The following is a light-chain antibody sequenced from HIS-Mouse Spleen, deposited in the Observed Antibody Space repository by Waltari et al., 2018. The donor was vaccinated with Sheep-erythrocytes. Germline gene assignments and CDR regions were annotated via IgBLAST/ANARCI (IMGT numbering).Light chain of an antibody. V-gene: IGKV1-8*01. J-gene: IGKJ2*01. CDR1: QGISSY. Sequence: AIRMTQSPSSLSASTGDRVTITCRASQGISSYLAWYQQKPGKAPKLLIYAASTLQSGGPFRFSGSGSGTEFPLTINCLQAEEFATYYCQQYYSYPYTFGQGTKLEIK. CDR2: AAS. CDR3: QQYYSYPYT.